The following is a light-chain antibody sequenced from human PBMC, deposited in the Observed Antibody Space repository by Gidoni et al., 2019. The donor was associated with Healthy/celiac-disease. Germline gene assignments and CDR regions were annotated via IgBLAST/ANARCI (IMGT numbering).Light chain of an antibody. V-gene: IGLV3-19*01. CDR2: GKN. CDR1: SLRSYY. CDR3: NSRDSSGNHPQVV. Sequence: SSELTQDPAVSVAWGTTARLKCQGNSLRSYYASWYQQKPGQAPVLVIYGKNNRPSGIPDRFSGSSSGNTASLTITGAQAEDEADYYCNSRDSSGNHPQVVFGGGTKLTVL. J-gene: IGLJ2*01.